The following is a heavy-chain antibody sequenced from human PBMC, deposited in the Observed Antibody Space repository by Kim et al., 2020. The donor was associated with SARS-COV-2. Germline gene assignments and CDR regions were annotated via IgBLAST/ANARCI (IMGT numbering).Heavy chain of an antibody. J-gene: IGHJ6*02. CDR3: ARDWGRWLVRRDYYYGMDV. V-gene: IGHV3-11*06. Sequence: GRFTISRDNAKNSLYLQMNSLRAEDTAVYYCARDWGRWLVRRDYYYGMDVWGQGTTVTVSS. D-gene: IGHD6-19*01.